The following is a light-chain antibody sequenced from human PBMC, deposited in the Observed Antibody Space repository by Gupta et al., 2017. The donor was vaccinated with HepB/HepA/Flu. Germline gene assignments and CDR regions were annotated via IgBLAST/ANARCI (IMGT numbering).Light chain of an antibody. V-gene: IGKV1-5*03. J-gene: IGKJ1*01. Sequence: DIQMTQSPSTLSASVGERVTSTCRASQSISDWLAWYQQKPGKAPNLLIYRASTLESGVPSRFSGSGSGTEFTLTISSLQPDDFATYYCQEVSGSSWTFGQGTKVEIK. CDR2: RAS. CDR1: QSISDW. CDR3: QEVSGSSWT.